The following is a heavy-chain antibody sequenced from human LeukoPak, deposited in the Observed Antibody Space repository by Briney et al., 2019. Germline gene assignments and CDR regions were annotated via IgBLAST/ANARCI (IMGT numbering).Heavy chain of an antibody. J-gene: IGHJ5*02. D-gene: IGHD2-21*01. V-gene: IGHV1-2*06. CDR3: ARADRLHGGPYLIGP. CDR1: GYSFTDYY. Sequence: ASVKVSCKTSGYSFTDYYMHWVRQAPGQGLEWMGRINPNSGGTSSAQKFQGRVTMTRGTSITTVYMEVNWLTSDDTAIYYCARADRLHGGPYLIGPWGQGTLVTVSS. CDR2: INPNSGGT.